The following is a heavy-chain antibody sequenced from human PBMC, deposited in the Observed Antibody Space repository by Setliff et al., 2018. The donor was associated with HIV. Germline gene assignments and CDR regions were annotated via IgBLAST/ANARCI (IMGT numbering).Heavy chain of an antibody. CDR1: GYTFTRYA. V-gene: IGHV1-69*10. Sequence: GASVKVSCKASGYTFTRYAISWVRQAPGQGLEWMGGLIPILGIAHYEQKFQGRVTITADESTSTVCIELRSLRSEDTAVYFCARGWSEDTSMVQVEYFEHWGQGTLVTVSS. CDR2: LIPILGIA. CDR3: ARGWSEDTSMVQVEYFEH. J-gene: IGHJ1*01. D-gene: IGHD5-18*01.